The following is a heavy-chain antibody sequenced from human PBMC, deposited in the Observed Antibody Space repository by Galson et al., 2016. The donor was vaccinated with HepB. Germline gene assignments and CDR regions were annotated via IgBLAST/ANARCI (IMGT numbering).Heavy chain of an antibody. CDR1: GFNFNNYG. J-gene: IGHJ6*02. V-gene: IGHV3-30*18. D-gene: IGHD3-3*01. Sequence: SLRLSCAAYGFNFNNYGMHWVRQAPGKGLEWVAEISYEGSKQYYGDSVRGRFTISRDNSKNTVYLQMNSVRAEDTGVYHCAERMTIFLLGVSDMDVWGQGTTVTVSS. CDR2: ISYEGSKQ. CDR3: AERMTIFLLGVSDMDV.